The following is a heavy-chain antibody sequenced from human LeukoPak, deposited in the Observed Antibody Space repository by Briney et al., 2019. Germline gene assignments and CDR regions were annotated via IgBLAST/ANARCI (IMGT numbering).Heavy chain of an antibody. Sequence: GGSLRLSCAASGFTFSSYGMHWVRQAPGKGLEWVAFIRYDGSNKYYADSVKGRFTISRDNSKNTLYLQMNSLRAEDTAVYYCAKDPSYYGSGTNYMDVWGKGTTVTISS. J-gene: IGHJ6*03. D-gene: IGHD3-10*01. CDR2: IRYDGSNK. CDR3: AKDPSYYGSGTNYMDV. V-gene: IGHV3-30*02. CDR1: GFTFSSYG.